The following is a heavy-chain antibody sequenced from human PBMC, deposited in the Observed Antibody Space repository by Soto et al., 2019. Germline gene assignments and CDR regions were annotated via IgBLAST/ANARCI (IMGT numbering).Heavy chain of an antibody. V-gene: IGHV1-18*01. D-gene: IGHD2-2*01. Sequence: QVQLVQSGAEVKKPGASVKVSCKASGYTFTSSGISWVRQAPGQGLEWMGWISAYNGNTNYAQKLQGRVTMTTDTSTSTAYMELRSLRSDDTALYYCARYGSGPAAIVARYYYYMDVWGKGTTVTVSS. CDR1: GYTFTSSG. CDR3: ARYGSGPAAIVARYYYYMDV. J-gene: IGHJ6*03. CDR2: ISAYNGNT.